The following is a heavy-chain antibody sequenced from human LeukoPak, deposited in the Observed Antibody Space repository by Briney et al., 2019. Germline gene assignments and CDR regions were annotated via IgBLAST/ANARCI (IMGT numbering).Heavy chain of an antibody. CDR2: IKEDGSEK. CDR3: ARDPYSGNYGNDYYYYMDV. J-gene: IGHJ6*03. D-gene: IGHD1-26*01. CDR1: GFTFSSYW. Sequence: GGSLRLSCAASGFTFSSYWISWVRQAPGKGLEWVANIKEDGSEKYYVDSVEGRFTISRDNAKNSLYLQMDSLGPEDTAVYYCARDPYSGNYGNDYYYYMDVWGKGTTVTISS. V-gene: IGHV3-7*01.